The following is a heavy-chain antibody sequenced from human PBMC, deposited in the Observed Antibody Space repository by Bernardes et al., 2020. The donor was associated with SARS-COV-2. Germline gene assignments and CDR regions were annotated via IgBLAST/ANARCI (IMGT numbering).Heavy chain of an antibody. Sequence: ASVKVSCKASGYTFTSYDINWVRQATGQGLEWMGWMNPNSGNTGYAQKLQGRVTMTRNTSISTAYMELSSLRSEDTAVYYCARSKRDYYDSSGYWALVSSQFMNYYYYGMDVWGQGTTVTVSS. CDR2: MNPNSGNT. CDR3: ARSKRDYYDSSGYWALVSSQFMNYYYYGMDV. J-gene: IGHJ6*02. V-gene: IGHV1-8*01. CDR1: GYTFTSYD. D-gene: IGHD3-22*01.